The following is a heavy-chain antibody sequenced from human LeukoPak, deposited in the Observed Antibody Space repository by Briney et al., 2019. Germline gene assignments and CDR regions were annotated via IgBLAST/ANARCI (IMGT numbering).Heavy chain of an antibody. D-gene: IGHD2-2*01. CDR1: GGSFPNFW. CDR3: ARYAGLHRPFDI. Sequence: GESLKISCSGSGGSFPNFWIAWVRQLPGKGLEWMGLIYPDDSDTTYSPSFQGQVTFSVDKSLSSAYLMWDTLKASDTAMYYCARYAGLHRPFDIWGQGTMVTVSA. J-gene: IGHJ3*02. CDR2: IYPDDSDT. V-gene: IGHV5-51*01.